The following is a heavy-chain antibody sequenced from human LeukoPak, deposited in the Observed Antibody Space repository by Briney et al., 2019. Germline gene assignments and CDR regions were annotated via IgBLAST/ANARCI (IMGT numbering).Heavy chain of an antibody. CDR3: ARGYDFWSGYPSGYMDV. CDR2: IYTSGST. J-gene: IGHJ6*03. V-gene: IGHV4-61*02. D-gene: IGHD3-3*01. Sequence: PSETLSLTCTVSGGSISSGSYYWSWIRQPAGKGLEWIGRIYTSGSTNYNPSLKSRVTISVDTSKNQFSLKLSSVTAADTAVYYCARGYDFWSGYPSGYMDVWGKGTTVTVSS. CDR1: GGSISSGSYY.